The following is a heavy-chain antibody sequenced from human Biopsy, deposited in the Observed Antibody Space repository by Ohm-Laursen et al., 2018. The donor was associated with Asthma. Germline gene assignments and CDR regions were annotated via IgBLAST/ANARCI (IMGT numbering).Heavy chain of an antibody. CDR2: ISSRGSNL. V-gene: IGHV3-11*01. Sequence: SLRLSCAASGFSFSDYYMMWIRQAPGKGLEWVAYISSRGSNLYYVDSVKGRFTISRDNPKKSVYLQLDSLRVEDTAVYYCARGYSTSWYFGYWGQGTVVTVSS. J-gene: IGHJ4*02. D-gene: IGHD6-13*01. CDR3: ARGYSTSWYFGY. CDR1: GFSFSDYY.